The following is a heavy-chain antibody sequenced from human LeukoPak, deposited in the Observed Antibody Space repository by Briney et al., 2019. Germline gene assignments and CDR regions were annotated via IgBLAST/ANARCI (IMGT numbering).Heavy chain of an antibody. J-gene: IGHJ4*02. D-gene: IGHD3-3*01. CDR1: GFTFSNYV. V-gene: IGHV3-30*03. CDR3: ARLWSGLRPPDY. CDR2: ISYDASDI. Sequence: GRSLRLSCAASGFTFSNYVMHWVRQAPGKGLEWVAVISYDASDIYYADSVKGRFTISRDNSKNTLFVQMNSLRVEDTAVYYCARLWSGLRPPDYWGQGTLVTVSS.